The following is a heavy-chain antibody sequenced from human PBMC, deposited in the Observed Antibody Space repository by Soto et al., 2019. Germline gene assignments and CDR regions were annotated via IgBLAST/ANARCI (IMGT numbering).Heavy chain of an antibody. V-gene: IGHV1-18*01. J-gene: IGHJ4*02. Sequence: ASVKVSCKASGYTFTSYAMHWVRQAPGQRLEWMGWISGYNGNTNYAQKLQGRVTMTTDTSTSTAYMELRSLRSDDTAVYYCARDRHIAVAGTYFDYWGQGTLVTVSS. CDR1: GYTFTSYA. CDR3: ARDRHIAVAGTYFDY. CDR2: ISGYNGNT. D-gene: IGHD6-19*01.